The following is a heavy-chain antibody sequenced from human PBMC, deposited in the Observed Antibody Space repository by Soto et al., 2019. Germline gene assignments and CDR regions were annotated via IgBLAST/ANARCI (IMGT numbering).Heavy chain of an antibody. J-gene: IGHJ4*02. CDR3: RGYCISTSCYDGGNFDY. V-gene: IGHV3-73*01. CDR2: IRSKANSYAT. D-gene: IGHD2-2*01. Sequence: GGSLRLSCAASGFTFSSYALTWVRQAPGKGREWVGRIRSKANSYATTYAASVKGRFTISRDDSKNTAYLQMNSLKTEDTAVYYCRGYCISTSCYDGGNFDYWGQGTLVTVSS. CDR1: GFTFSSYA.